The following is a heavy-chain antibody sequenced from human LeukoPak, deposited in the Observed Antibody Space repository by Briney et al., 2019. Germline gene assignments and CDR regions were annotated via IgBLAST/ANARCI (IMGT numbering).Heavy chain of an antibody. J-gene: IGHJ4*02. CDR3: AKDSANEERIVVVTALDY. CDR1: GFTFSNHA. Sequence: GGSQRLSCAASGFTFSNHAMTWVRQAPGKGLECVSGISGSGDKTYYADAVKGRFTISRDSSKSTLNLQMNRLRAEDTAVCSCAKDSANEERIVVVTALDYWGQGTPVTVSS. D-gene: IGHD2-21*02. CDR2: ISGSGDKT. V-gene: IGHV3-23*01.